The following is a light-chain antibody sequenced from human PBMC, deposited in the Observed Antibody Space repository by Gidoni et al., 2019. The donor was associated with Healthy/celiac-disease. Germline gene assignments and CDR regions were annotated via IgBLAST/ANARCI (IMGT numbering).Light chain of an antibody. CDR1: QSLVYSDGNTY. CDR2: KVS. Sequence: DVVMTQSPLSLPVTLGQPASISCRSSQSLVYSDGNTYLNWFQQRPGQSRRSLIYKVSNRDSGVPDRFSGSGSGTDFTLKISRVEAEDVGVYYCMQGTHWPPMYTFGQGTKLEIK. V-gene: IGKV2-30*01. J-gene: IGKJ2*01. CDR3: MQGTHWPPMYT.